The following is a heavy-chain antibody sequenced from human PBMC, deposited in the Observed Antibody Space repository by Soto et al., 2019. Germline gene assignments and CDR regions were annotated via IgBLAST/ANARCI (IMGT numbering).Heavy chain of an antibody. CDR2: ISPYNGNT. CDR3: ARGTTVTTTPTYYYMDV. V-gene: IGHV1-18*01. Sequence: GASVKVSCKASGYAFSSYAISWVRQAPGRGLEWMGWISPYNGNTNYAQNLQGRVTMTTDTSTTTAYMELRSLRSDDTAVYYCARGTTVTTTPTYYYMDVWGIGTAVTVSS. J-gene: IGHJ6*03. CDR1: GYAFSSYA. D-gene: IGHD4-4*01.